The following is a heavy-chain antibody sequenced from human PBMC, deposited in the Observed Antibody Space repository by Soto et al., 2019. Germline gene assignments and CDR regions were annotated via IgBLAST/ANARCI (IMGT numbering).Heavy chain of an antibody. CDR2: IYYSGST. Sequence: XETLSLTCPVSCGSISSSSYYWGWIRQPPGKGLEWIGSIYYSGSTYYNPSLKSRVTISVDTSKNQFSLKLSSVTAADTAVYYCARQGDYYDSSGYYSRYFDYWGQGTLATVSS. CDR1: CGSISSSSYY. V-gene: IGHV4-39*01. D-gene: IGHD3-22*01. CDR3: ARQGDYYDSSGYYSRYFDY. J-gene: IGHJ4*02.